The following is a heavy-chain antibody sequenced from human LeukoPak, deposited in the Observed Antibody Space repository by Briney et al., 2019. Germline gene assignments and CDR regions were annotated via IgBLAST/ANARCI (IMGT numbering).Heavy chain of an antibody. D-gene: IGHD3-9*01. CDR1: GFTFSSYS. V-gene: IGHV3-21*01. CDR2: TSPSSSYK. CDR3: ARGSYDILTGYSPFFFDY. Sequence: GGSLRLSCAAPGFTFSSYSMNWVRQAPGKGLEWVSSTSPSSSYKYYADSVKGRFTISRDNAKNSLYLQMNSLRAEDTAVYFCARGSYDILTGYSPFFFDYWGQGTLVTVSS. J-gene: IGHJ4*02.